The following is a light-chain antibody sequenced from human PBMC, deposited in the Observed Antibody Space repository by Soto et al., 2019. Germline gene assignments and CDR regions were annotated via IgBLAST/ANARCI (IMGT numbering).Light chain of an antibody. V-gene: IGLV2-14*01. CDR2: DVN. CDR3: SSYTSSNARWV. CDR1: NSDVGSYNY. J-gene: IGLJ3*02. Sequence: QSVLTQPASVSGSPGQSITISCTGTNSDVGSYNYVSWYQQHPGKAPKLMIYDVNNRPSGVSNRFSGSKSGNTASLTISGLQAEDEADYYCSSYTSSNARWVFGGGTQLTVL.